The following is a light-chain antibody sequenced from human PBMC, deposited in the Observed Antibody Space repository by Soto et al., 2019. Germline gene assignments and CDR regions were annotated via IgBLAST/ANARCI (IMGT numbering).Light chain of an antibody. Sequence: EIVLTQSPSTLSLSPGERATLSCRASQGVXSYLAWYQQKPGQAPRILXYAASNMETGIPDRFSGSGSATDFTLTISRLEPEDFSAYYCQQYGSAPLAFGQGTRLEIK. CDR1: QGVXSY. J-gene: IGKJ5*01. V-gene: IGKV3-20*01. CDR2: AAS. CDR3: QQYGSAPLA.